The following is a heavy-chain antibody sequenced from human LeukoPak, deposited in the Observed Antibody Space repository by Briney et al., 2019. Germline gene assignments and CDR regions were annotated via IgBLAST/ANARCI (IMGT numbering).Heavy chain of an antibody. D-gene: IGHD3-9*01. CDR1: GGTFSSYA. CDR3: ARGLIRTHRDILTGSYYYYMDV. Sequence: LVKVSCKASGGTFSSYAISWVRQAPGQGLEWMGGIIPIFGTANYAQKFQGRVTITTDESTSTAYMELSSLRSEDTAVYYCARGLIRTHRDILTGSYYYYMDVWGKGTTVTVSS. CDR2: IIPIFGTA. V-gene: IGHV1-69*05. J-gene: IGHJ6*03.